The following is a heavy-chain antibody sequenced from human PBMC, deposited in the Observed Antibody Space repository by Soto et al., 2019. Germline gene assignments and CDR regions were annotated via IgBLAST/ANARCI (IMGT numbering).Heavy chain of an antibody. Sequence: GASVKVSCKASGGTFSSYAISWVRQAPGQGLEWMGGIIPIFGTANYAQKFQGRVTITADESTSAAYMELSSLRSEDTAVYYCARGSPYDILTAAQENWFDPWGQGTLVTVSS. CDR3: ARGSPYDILTAAQENWFDP. J-gene: IGHJ5*02. CDR2: IIPIFGTA. CDR1: GGTFSSYA. D-gene: IGHD3-9*01. V-gene: IGHV1-69*13.